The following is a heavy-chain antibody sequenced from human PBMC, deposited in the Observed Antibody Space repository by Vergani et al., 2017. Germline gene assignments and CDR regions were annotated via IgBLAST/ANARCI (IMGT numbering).Heavy chain of an antibody. V-gene: IGHV1-8*01. CDR1: GYTFTSYD. D-gene: IGHD1-1*01. Sequence: QVQLVQSGAEVKKPGASVKVSCKASGYTFTSYDINWVRQATGQGLEWMGWMNPNSGNTGYAQKFQGRFTMTRNTSISTAYMEMSCLRSEDTAVYYCAIGFRTGHDAFDIWGQGTMVTVSS. CDR3: AIGFRTGHDAFDI. CDR2: MNPNSGNT. J-gene: IGHJ3*02.